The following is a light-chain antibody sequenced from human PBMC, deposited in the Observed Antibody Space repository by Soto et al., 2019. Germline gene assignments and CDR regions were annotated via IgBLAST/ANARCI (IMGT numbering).Light chain of an antibody. CDR2: GAS. CDR1: QSVSSSY. CDR3: QQYGSS. V-gene: IGKV3-20*01. Sequence: EIVLTQSPGPLSLSPGERATLSCRASQSVSSSYLAWYQQKPGQAPRLLIYGASSRATGIPDRFSGSGSGTDFTLTISRLEPEDFAVYYCQQYGSSLGQGTKVQIK. J-gene: IGKJ1*01.